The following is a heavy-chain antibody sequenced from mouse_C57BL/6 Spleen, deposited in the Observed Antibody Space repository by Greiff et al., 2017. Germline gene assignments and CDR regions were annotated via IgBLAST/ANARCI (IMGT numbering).Heavy chain of an antibody. CDR2: ILPGSGST. J-gene: IGHJ2*01. CDR1: GYTFTGYW. Sequence: QVQLKESGAELMKPGASVKLSCKATGYTFTGYWIEWVKQRPGHGLEWIGEILPGSGSTNYNEKVKGQATITADTSSTTTYMQLSSLTTDDYAIYYCARRYSGSRNPFDYWGQGTTLTVSS. V-gene: IGHV1-9*01. D-gene: IGHD1-1*01. CDR3: ARRYSGSRNPFDY.